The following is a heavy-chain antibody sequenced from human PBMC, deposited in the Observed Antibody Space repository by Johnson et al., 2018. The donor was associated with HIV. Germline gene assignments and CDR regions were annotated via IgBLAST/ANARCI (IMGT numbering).Heavy chain of an antibody. CDR3: ARDHGQLWLLPAFDI. Sequence: QMLLVESGGGVVQPGRSLRLSCAASGFTFRSYAMHWVRQAPGKGLEWVAVISYDGGNKYYADSVKCRFTISRDNSKNTLYLQMKSLRGEDTAVYYCARDHGQLWLLPAFDIWGQGTMVTVSS. J-gene: IGHJ3*02. V-gene: IGHV3-30*04. CDR1: GFTFRSYA. D-gene: IGHD5-18*01. CDR2: ISYDGGNK.